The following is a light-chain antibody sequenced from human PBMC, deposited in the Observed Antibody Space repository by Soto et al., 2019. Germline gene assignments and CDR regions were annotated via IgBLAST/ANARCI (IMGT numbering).Light chain of an antibody. J-gene: IGLJ1*01. V-gene: IGLV1-47*02. CDR2: SDD. Sequence: QSVLTQSPSASGTPGQRVTISCYGSSSNIGSYPVYWYQQLPGMAPKLLINSDDQRPSGVPDRFSASKSGTSASLAISGLRSEDEADYYCAAWDARLSGHVFGAGTKLTVL. CDR1: SSNIGSYP. CDR3: AAWDARLSGHV.